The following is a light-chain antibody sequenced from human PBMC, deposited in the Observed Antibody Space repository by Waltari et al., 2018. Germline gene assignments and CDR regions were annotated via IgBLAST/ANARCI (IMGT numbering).Light chain of an antibody. CDR3: TSFRSGASWV. CDR1: NNDVGAYNY. J-gene: IGLJ3*02. CDR2: DVN. Sequence: QSALTQPASVSGSPGQSIIISCAGTNNDVGAYNYVSWFQHHPGKAPKLIIHDVNKRPSGVSSRFSASKSDNTVSLTISGLQAEDEANYYCTSFRSGASWVFGGGTTLTGL. V-gene: IGLV2-14*03.